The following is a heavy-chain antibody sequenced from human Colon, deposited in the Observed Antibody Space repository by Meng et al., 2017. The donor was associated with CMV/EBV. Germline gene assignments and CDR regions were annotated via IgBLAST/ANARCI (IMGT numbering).Heavy chain of an antibody. Sequence: LGVSFAASGCSFSNFARSWGREAPGKGLERVSTINTGGGRAYDADSVKGPFTISRDNSKNALFLEMNILRVEDTAVYNCAASDYWGQGTLVTVSS. CDR2: INTGGGRA. CDR3: AASDY. J-gene: IGHJ4*02. CDR1: GCSFSNFA. V-gene: IGHV3-23*01.